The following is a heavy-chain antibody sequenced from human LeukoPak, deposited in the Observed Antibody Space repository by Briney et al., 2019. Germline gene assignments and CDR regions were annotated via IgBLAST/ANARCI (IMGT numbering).Heavy chain of an antibody. Sequence: PSETLSLTCTVSGGSISSSSYYWGWIRQPPGKGLEWIGSIYYSGSTNYNPSLKSRVTISVDTSKNQFSLKLSSVTAADTAVYYCARDGGWLAEPFDYWGQGTLVTVSS. CDR3: ARDGGWLAEPFDY. V-gene: IGHV4-39*07. J-gene: IGHJ4*02. CDR1: GGSISSSSYY. D-gene: IGHD6-19*01. CDR2: IYYSGST.